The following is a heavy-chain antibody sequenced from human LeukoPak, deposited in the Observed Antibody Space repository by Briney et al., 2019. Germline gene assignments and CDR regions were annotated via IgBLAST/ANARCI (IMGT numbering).Heavy chain of an antibody. Sequence: ASVKVSCKASGYTFTFYYMHWVRQAPGQGLEWMGWLNPNSGGTNYAQKFQGRVTMTRDTSISTAYMELSRLRSGDTAVYYCARDVHYYFDYWGQGTLVTVSS. V-gene: IGHV1-2*02. CDR3: ARDVHYYFDY. J-gene: IGHJ4*02. D-gene: IGHD3-10*02. CDR1: GYTFTFYY. CDR2: LNPNSGGT.